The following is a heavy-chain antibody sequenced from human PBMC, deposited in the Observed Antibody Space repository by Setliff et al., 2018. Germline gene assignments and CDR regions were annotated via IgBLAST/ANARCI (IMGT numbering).Heavy chain of an antibody. CDR2: VSFSGST. CDR1: GASISRTSYY. V-gene: IGHV4-39*01. D-gene: IGHD2-21*01. J-gene: IGHJ6*03. CDR3: ARLGTTIPTSGTWTYYYYYYMDV. Sequence: PSETLSLTCNVSGASISRTSYYWAWIRQPPGKGLEWIGSVSFSGSTYYNPSLKSRGTISVDTSKNQFSLKVSSVTAADTAVYYCARLGTTIPTSGTWTYYYYYYMDVWGKGTTVTVSS.